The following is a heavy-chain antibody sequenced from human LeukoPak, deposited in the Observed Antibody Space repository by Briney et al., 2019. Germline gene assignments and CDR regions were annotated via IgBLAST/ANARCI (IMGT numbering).Heavy chain of an antibody. Sequence: SETLSLTCTVSGDSISGYYWSWIRQPAGKVLEWIGRIYTDGSTNYNPSLKSRITMSVDTSKNQFSLKLSSVTAADTAVYYCASLRYGSGWTDYWGQGTLVPVSS. CDR1: GDSISGYY. V-gene: IGHV4-4*07. CDR3: ASLRYGSGWTDY. CDR2: IYTDGST. J-gene: IGHJ4*02. D-gene: IGHD6-19*01.